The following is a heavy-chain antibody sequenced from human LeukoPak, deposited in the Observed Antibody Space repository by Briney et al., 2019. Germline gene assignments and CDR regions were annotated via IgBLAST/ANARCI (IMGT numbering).Heavy chain of an antibody. D-gene: IGHD3-22*01. CDR3: AIENYYDSSGYSKAFGY. V-gene: IGHV1-2*02. Sequence: GSVKVPCKTSGYTFTVKFLHWLRQAPGQGLEWMGGIEPNSGGAVYGQNFRGRVTVTRDTSVSTAYMELSRLRSDDTAVYYCAIENYYDSSGYSKAFGYWGQGTLVTVSS. CDR1: GYTFTVKF. J-gene: IGHJ4*02. CDR2: IEPNSGGA.